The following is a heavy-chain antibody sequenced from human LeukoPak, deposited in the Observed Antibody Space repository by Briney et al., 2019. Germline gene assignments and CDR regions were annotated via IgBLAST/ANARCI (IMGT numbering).Heavy chain of an antibody. Sequence: SETLSLTCTVSGGSISSGGYSWSWIRQHPGKGLEWIGYIYYSGSTYYNPSLKSRVTISVDTSKNQFSLKLSSVTAADTAVYYCARGPKYYYDSSGYLGDVYFDYRGQGTLVTVSS. V-gene: IGHV4-31*03. CDR2: IYYSGST. CDR1: GGSISSGGYS. J-gene: IGHJ4*02. D-gene: IGHD3-22*01. CDR3: ARGPKYYYDSSGYLGDVYFDY.